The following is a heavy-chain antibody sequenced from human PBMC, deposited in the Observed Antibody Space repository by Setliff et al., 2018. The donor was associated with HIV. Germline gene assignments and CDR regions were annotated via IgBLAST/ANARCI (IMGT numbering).Heavy chain of an antibody. D-gene: IGHD3-3*01. CDR3: ARVRLYNTALDY. J-gene: IGHJ4*02. V-gene: IGHV4-59*01. CDR2: IFYSGGS. Sequence: PSETLSLTCTVSGGSINSYYWSWIRQPPGKGLEWIGYIFYSGGSTYHADSVKGRFTLSRDTSKNTLFLQMNSLRPEDAAVYYCARVRLYNTALDYWGQGTLVTVSS. CDR1: GGSINSYY.